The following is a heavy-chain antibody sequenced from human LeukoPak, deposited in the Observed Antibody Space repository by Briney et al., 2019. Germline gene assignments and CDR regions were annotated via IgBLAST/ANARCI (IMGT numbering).Heavy chain of an antibody. Sequence: SETLSLTCTVSGGSISSYYWSWIRQPPGKGLEWIGYIYYSGSTNYNPSLKSRVTISVDMSKNQFSLKLSSVTAADTAVYYCARIAAAGIDFFDYWGQGTLVTVYS. CDR3: ARIAAAGIDFFDY. D-gene: IGHD6-13*01. CDR2: IYYSGST. J-gene: IGHJ4*02. V-gene: IGHV4-59*01. CDR1: GGSISSYY.